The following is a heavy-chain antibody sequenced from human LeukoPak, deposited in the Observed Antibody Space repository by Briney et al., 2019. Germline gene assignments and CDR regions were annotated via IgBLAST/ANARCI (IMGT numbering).Heavy chain of an antibody. Sequence: SETLSLTCAVSGYSISSGYYWGWIRQPPGKGLKWIGSIYHSGSTYYNPSLKSRVTISVDTSKNQFSLKLSSVTAADTAVYYCARAMVYVLNWFDPWGQGTLATVSS. D-gene: IGHD2-8*01. V-gene: IGHV4-38-2*01. CDR1: GYSISSGYY. CDR3: ARAMVYVLNWFDP. CDR2: IYHSGST. J-gene: IGHJ5*02.